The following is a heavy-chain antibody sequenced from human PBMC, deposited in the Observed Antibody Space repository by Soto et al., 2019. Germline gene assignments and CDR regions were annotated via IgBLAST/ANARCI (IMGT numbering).Heavy chain of an antibody. CDR1: GGTFSSYA. CDR3: AIGIDYGDHEGHNWVDP. CDR2: IIPIFGTA. Sequence: QVQLVQSGAEVKKPGSSVKVSCKASGGTFSSYAVSWVLQAPGPGLEWTGGIIPIFGTANYAQKFQGRVTITADESPSTAYMELSSLRSEDTAVYYWAIGIDYGDHEGHNWVDPWGQGTLVTVSS. V-gene: IGHV1-69*12. J-gene: IGHJ5*02. D-gene: IGHD4-17*01.